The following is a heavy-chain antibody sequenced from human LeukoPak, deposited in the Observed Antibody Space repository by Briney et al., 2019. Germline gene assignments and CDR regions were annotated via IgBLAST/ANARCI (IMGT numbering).Heavy chain of an antibody. CDR1: GGTFSSYA. D-gene: IGHD2-2*01. V-gene: IGHV1-69*04. Sequence: ASVKVSCKASGGTFSSYAISWVRQAPGQGLEWMGRIIPIFGIANYAQKFQGRVTITADKSTSTAYMELSSLRSEDTAVYYCAREEYQLLLGLYYGMDVWGRGTTVAVSS. CDR2: IIPIFGIA. CDR3: AREEYQLLLGLYYGMDV. J-gene: IGHJ6*02.